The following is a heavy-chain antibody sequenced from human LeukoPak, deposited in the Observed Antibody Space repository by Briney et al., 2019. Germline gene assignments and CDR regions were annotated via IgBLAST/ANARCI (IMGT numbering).Heavy chain of an antibody. CDR3: ARAPFLEWLLYPYYGMDV. Sequence: SETLSLTCAVSGGSISSGGYSWSWIRQPPGKGLEWIGYIYHSGSTNYNPSLKSRVTISVDTSKNQFSLKLSSVTAADTAVYYCARAPFLEWLLYPYYGMDVWGQGTTVTVSS. D-gene: IGHD3-3*02. CDR1: GGSISSGGYS. V-gene: IGHV4-30-2*01. J-gene: IGHJ6*02. CDR2: IYHSGST.